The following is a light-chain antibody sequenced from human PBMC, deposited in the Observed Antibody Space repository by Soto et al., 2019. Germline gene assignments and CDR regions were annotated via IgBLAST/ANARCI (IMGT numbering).Light chain of an antibody. CDR2: DVS. CDR1: SSDFGGYNY. V-gene: IGLV2-14*01. Sequence: QSALTQPASVSGFPGRSITISCTGTSSDFGGYNYVSWYQQHPGKAPKLMIYDVSNRPSGVSNRLSGSKSGNTASLTISGLQAEDEADYYCSSYTSSSTLHVFGTGTKVTVL. J-gene: IGLJ1*01. CDR3: SSYTSSSTLHV.